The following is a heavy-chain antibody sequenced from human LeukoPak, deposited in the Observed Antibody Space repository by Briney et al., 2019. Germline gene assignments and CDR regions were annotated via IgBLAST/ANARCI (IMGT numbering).Heavy chain of an antibody. J-gene: IGHJ6*02. V-gene: IGHV1-58*02. Sequence: EASVTVSCKASGFTFTSSAMQWVRQARGQRLEWIGWIVVGSGNTNYAQKFQERVTITRDMSTSTAYMELSSLRSEDTAVYYCAAEHWLANYYYGMDVWGQGTTVTVS. D-gene: IGHD6-19*01. CDR3: AAEHWLANYYYGMDV. CDR1: GFTFTSSA. CDR2: IVVGSGNT.